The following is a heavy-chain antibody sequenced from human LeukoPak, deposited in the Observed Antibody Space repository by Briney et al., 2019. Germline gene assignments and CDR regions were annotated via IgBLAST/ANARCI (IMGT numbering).Heavy chain of an antibody. CDR2: IWYDGSNK. CDR1: GFTFSSYG. J-gene: IGHJ4*02. CDR3: ASRSRQWLGVDY. D-gene: IGHD6-19*01. Sequence: GESLRLSCAASGFTFSSYGMHWVRQAPGKGLEWVAVIWYDGSNKYYADSVKGRFTISRDNSKNTLYLQMNSLRAEDTAVYYCASRSRQWLGVDYWGQGTLVTVSS. V-gene: IGHV3-33*01.